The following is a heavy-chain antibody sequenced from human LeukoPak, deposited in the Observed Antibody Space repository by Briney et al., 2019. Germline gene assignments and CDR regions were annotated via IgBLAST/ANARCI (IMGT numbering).Heavy chain of an antibody. CDR1: GGSISSYY. V-gene: IGHV4-59*08. Sequence: SETLSLTCTVSGGSISSYYWSWIRQPPGKGLEWIGYIYYRGSTNYNPSLKSRVTISVDTSKNQFSLKLSSVTAADTAVYYCARHAPNFWSGYYTNYFDYWGQGTLVTVSS. D-gene: IGHD3-3*01. J-gene: IGHJ4*02. CDR3: ARHAPNFWSGYYTNYFDY. CDR2: IYYRGST.